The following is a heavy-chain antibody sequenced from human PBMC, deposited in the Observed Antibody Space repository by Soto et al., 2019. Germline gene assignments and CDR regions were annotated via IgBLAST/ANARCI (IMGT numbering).Heavy chain of an antibody. CDR3: ARGGAIVVVPNYGMDV. Sequence: QVQLVQSGAEVKKPGSSVKVSCKASGGTFSSYTISWVRQAPGQGLEWMGRIIPILGIANYAQKFQGRVTITXGKXTXKAYMELSSLRSEDTAVYYCARGGAIVVVPNYGMDVWGQGTTVTVSS. CDR1: GGTFSSYT. CDR2: IIPILGIA. D-gene: IGHD2-21*01. J-gene: IGHJ6*02. V-gene: IGHV1-69*02.